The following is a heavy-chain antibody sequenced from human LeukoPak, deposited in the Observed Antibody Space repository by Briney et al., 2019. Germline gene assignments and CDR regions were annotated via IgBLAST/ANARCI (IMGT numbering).Heavy chain of an antibody. J-gene: IGHJ4*02. CDR3: ARHWPEGDQIDY. D-gene: IGHD2-21*02. CDR2: SYYSGSS. Sequence: SETLSLTCTVSGGSIRSASHYWAWIRQPPGKGPEWIESSYYSGSSYYNPSLKSRVTISVDTSKNQFSLKLSSVTAADTAVYYCARHWPEGDQIDYWGQGILVTVSS. V-gene: IGHV4-39*01. CDR1: GGSIRSASHY.